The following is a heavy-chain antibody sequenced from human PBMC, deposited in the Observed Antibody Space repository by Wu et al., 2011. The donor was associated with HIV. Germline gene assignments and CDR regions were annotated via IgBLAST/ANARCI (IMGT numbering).Heavy chain of an antibody. Sequence: QVQLVQSGAEVKKPGASVKVSCKASGYTFSDYYIHWVRLAPGQGLEWMGWINPNSGGPKYAQKFRGRVTMTRDTSISTAYMELSRLKSDDTAVYYCAGGRYYDALTGFCSLDYWGQGTLVTVSS. CDR1: GYTFSDYY. J-gene: IGHJ4*02. D-gene: IGHD3-3*01. CDR3: AGGRYYDALTGFCSLDY. CDR2: INPNSGGP. V-gene: IGHV1-2*02.